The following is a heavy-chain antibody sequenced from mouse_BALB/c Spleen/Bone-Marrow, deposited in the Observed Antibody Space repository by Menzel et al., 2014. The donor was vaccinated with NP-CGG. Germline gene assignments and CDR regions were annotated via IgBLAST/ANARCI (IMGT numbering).Heavy chain of an antibody. J-gene: IGHJ2*01. CDR1: GYAFSSSW. CDR2: IYPGDGDT. CDR3: ARDYYGSSLDY. Sequence: LEESGPELVKPGASVKISCKAFGYAFSSSWMNWVKQRPGQGLEWIGRIYPGDGDTNYNGKFKGKATLTADKSSSTAYMQLSSLTSVDSAVYFCARDYYGSSLDYWGQGTTLTVSS. D-gene: IGHD1-1*01. V-gene: IGHV1-82*01.